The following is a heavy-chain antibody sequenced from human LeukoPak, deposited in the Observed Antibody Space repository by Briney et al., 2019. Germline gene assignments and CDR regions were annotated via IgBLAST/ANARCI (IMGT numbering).Heavy chain of an antibody. CDR3: ARDRAASYYYGMDV. V-gene: IGHV4-31*03. CDR2: IYYSGST. J-gene: IGHJ6*02. Sequence: SQTLSLTCTVSGGSISSGGYDWSWIRQHPGKGLEWIGYIYYSGSTYYNPSLKSRVTISVDTSKNQFSLKLSSVTAADTAVYYCARDRAASYYYGMDVWGQGTTVTVSS. CDR1: GGSISSGGYD. D-gene: IGHD6-13*01.